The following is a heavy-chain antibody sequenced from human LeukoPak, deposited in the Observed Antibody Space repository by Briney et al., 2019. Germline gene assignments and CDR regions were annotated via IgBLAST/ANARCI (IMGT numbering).Heavy chain of an antibody. CDR1: GGSVTSGTYF. Sequence: SSETLSLTCTVSGGSVTSGTYFLNWIRKAPGKGLEWIGYIDYNGRTNYNPSLKSRVTISVGTSKNQFSLKVNSVTATDTAVYYCARGSGWLTDHWGQGTLVTVSS. J-gene: IGHJ4*02. V-gene: IGHV4-61*01. CDR3: ARGSGWLTDH. CDR2: IDYNGRT. D-gene: IGHD6-19*01.